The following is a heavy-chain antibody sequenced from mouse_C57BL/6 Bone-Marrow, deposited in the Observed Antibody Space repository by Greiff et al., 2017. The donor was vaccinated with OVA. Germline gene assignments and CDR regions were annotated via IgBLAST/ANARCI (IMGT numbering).Heavy chain of an antibody. D-gene: IGHD2-14*01. CDR1: GFTFSDYY. CDR2: INYDGSST. CDR3: AREYDEYFDV. Sequence: DVKLVESEGGLVQPGSSMKLSCTASGFTFSDYYMAWVRQVPEKGLEWVANINYDGSSTYYLDSLKSRFIISRDNAKNILYLQMSSLKSEDTATYYCAREYDEYFDVWGTGTTVTVSS. J-gene: IGHJ1*03. V-gene: IGHV5-16*01.